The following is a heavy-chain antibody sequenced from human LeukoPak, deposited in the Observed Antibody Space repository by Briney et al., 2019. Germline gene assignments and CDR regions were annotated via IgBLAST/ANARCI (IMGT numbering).Heavy chain of an antibody. CDR1: GYTFTSYG. CDR2: ISAYNGNT. D-gene: IGHD3-3*01. Sequence: ASVEVSCKASGYTFTSYGISWVRQAPGQGLEWMGWISAYNGNTNYAQKLQGRVTMTTDTSTSTAYMELRSLRSDDTAVYYCAREAGGYDFWSGYSWFDPWGQGTLVTVSS. CDR3: AREAGGYDFWSGYSWFDP. V-gene: IGHV1-18*01. J-gene: IGHJ5*02.